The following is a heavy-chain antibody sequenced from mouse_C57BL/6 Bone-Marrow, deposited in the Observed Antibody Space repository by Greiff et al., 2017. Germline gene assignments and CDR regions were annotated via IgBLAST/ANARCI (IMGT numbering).Heavy chain of an antibody. CDR1: GFTFSSYG. CDR3: ARHYDYYAMDY. V-gene: IGHV5-6*01. CDR2: ISSGGSYY. J-gene: IGHJ4*01. Sequence: EVKLVESGGDLVKPGGSLKLSCAASGFTFSSYGMSWVRQTPDKRLEWVATISSGGSYYYYPASVKGRFTIYRNNAKNTLVLQMSRRKSEYTAMYYCARHYDYYAMDYLGQGTSVTVSS.